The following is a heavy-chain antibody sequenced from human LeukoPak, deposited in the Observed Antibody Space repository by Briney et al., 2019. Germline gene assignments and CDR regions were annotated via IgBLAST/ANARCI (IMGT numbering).Heavy chain of an antibody. V-gene: IGHV3-21*01. CDR3: ARETGYQGTYNY. J-gene: IGHJ4*02. CDR2: ISSSSSYI. D-gene: IGHD5-12*01. Sequence: PGGSLRLSCAASGFTFSSYSMNWVRQAPGKGLEWVSSISSSSSYIYYADSVKGRFTISRDNAKNSLYLQMNSLRAEDTAVYHCARETGYQGTYNYWGQGTLVTVSS. CDR1: GFTFSSYS.